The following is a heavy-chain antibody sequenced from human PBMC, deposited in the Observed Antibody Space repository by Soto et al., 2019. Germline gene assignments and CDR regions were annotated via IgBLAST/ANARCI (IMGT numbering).Heavy chain of an antibody. CDR3: AKKGGWPFDY. Sequence: GGSLRLSCVASGFTFSSYAMSWVRQAQGKGLEWVSAISGSGGSTYYADSVKGRFTISRDNSKNTLYLQMNSLRAEDTAVYYCAKKGGWPFDYWGQGTLVTVSS. D-gene: IGHD6-19*01. CDR1: GFTFSSYA. CDR2: ISGSGGST. V-gene: IGHV3-23*01. J-gene: IGHJ4*02.